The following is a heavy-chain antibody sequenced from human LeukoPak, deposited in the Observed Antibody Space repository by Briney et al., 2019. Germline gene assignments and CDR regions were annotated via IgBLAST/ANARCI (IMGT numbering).Heavy chain of an antibody. J-gene: IGHJ4*02. V-gene: IGHV3-21*01. CDR3: ATLGTLFDY. CDR1: GFSFTNYW. CDR2: ISSSSSYI. Sequence: GGSLRLSCAVSGFSFTNYWMHWVRQDPGKGLVWVSYISSSSSYIYYADSVKGRFTISRDNAKNSLYLQMNSLRAEDTAVYYCATLGTLFDYWGQGTLVTVSS. D-gene: IGHD1-1*01.